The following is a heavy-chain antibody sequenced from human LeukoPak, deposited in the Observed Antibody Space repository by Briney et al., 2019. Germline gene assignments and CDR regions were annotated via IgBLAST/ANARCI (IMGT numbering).Heavy chain of an antibody. CDR1: GYSFTSYW. CDR3: ARHTTGVPGEAGYYFDY. CDR2: IYPGDSDT. Sequence: GESLKISCKGSGYSFTSYWIGWVRQMPGRGLEWMGIIYPGDSDTRYSPSFQGQVTISADKSISTAYLQWSSLKASDTAMYYCARHTTGVPGEAGYYFDYWGQGTLVTVSS. V-gene: IGHV5-51*01. J-gene: IGHJ4*02. D-gene: IGHD3-10*01.